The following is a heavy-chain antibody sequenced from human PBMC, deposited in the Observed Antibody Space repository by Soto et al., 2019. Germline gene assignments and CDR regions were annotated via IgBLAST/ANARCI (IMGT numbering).Heavy chain of an antibody. Sequence: QLHLVQSGAVVKKPGASVTVSCSASGYPVTAYYMHWVRQAPGRGLEWMGGINPATGAEKYTQTFQGRATMDRATSTSTVFMELSGLTTEDTAVFYCARGGGVGVAGSAAFDMWGQGTLVTVSS. CDR2: INPATGAE. CDR3: ARGGGVGVAGSAAFDM. D-gene: IGHD3-3*01. J-gene: IGHJ3*02. CDR1: GYPVTAYY. V-gene: IGHV1-2*02.